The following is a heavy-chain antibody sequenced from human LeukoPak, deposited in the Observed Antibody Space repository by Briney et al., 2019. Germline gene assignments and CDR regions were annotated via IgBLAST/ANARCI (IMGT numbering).Heavy chain of an antibody. V-gene: IGHV5-10-1*01. Sequence: GESLKISCKGSGYSFTSYWISWVRQMPGKGLEWMGRIDPSDSYTNYSPSFQGHVTISADKSISTAYLQWSSLKASDTAMYYCARHGRLNCSGGSCYVYWGQGTLVTVPS. D-gene: IGHD2-15*01. J-gene: IGHJ4*02. CDR3: ARHGRLNCSGGSCYVY. CDR2: IDPSDSYT. CDR1: GYSFTSYW.